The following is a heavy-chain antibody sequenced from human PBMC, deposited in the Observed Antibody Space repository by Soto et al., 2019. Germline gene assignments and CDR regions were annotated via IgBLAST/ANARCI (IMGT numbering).Heavy chain of an antibody. J-gene: IGHJ4*02. Sequence: GGSLRLSCAASGFTFSSYSMNWVRQAPGKGLEWVSSISSSSSYIYYADSVKGRFTISRDNAKNSLYLQMNSLRAEDTAGYYCGGDGPHSARSLGHWGQGTLVTVSS. V-gene: IGHV3-21*01. CDR1: GFTFSSYS. CDR3: GGDGPHSARSLGH. D-gene: IGHD6-25*01. CDR2: ISSSSSYI.